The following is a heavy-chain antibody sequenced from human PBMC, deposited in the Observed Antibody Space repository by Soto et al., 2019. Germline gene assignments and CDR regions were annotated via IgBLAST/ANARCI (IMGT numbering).Heavy chain of an antibody. Sequence: APVKVSCKASGYTFTSYGISWVRQAPGQGLEWMGWISAYNGNTNYAQKLQGRVTMTTDTSTSTAYMELRSLRSDDTAVYYCARDPKERSYYYYYGMDVWGQGTTVTVS. V-gene: IGHV1-18*01. CDR2: ISAYNGNT. CDR1: GYTFTSYG. CDR3: ARDPKERSYYYYYGMDV. J-gene: IGHJ6*02.